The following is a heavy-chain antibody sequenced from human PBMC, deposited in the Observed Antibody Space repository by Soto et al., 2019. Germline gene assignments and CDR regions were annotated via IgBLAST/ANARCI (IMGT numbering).Heavy chain of an antibody. CDR3: AHRRGNFNLYYYYGMDV. CDR1: GFSLSTSGVG. Sequence: SGPTLVNPTQTLTLTCTFSGFSLSTSGVGVGWIRQPPGKALEWLALIYWDDDKRYSPSLKSRLTITKDTSKNQVVLTMTNMDPVDTATYYCAHRRGNFNLYYYYGMDVWGQGTTVTVSS. CDR2: IYWDDDK. J-gene: IGHJ6*02. V-gene: IGHV2-5*02. D-gene: IGHD4-4*01.